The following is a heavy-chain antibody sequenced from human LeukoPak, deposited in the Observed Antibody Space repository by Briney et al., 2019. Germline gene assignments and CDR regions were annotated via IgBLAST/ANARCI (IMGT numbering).Heavy chain of an antibody. D-gene: IGHD3-3*02. CDR1: GFTVSSNY. V-gene: IGHV3-53*04. CDR2: IYSGGIT. Sequence: PGGSLRLSCAASGFTVSSNYMSWVRQAPGKGLEWVSVIYSGGITYYADSVKGRFTISRHNSKNTLYLQMNSLRAEDTAVYYCARLYGTFLEWSPYFDYWGQGTLVTVSS. J-gene: IGHJ4*02. CDR3: ARLYGTFLEWSPYFDY.